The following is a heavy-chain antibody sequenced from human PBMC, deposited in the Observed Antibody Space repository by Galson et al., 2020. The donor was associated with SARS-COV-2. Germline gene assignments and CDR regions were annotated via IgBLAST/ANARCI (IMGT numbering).Heavy chain of an antibody. Sequence: GESLKLYCAASGFPFSSYWMHWVRQAPGKGLVWVSRINSDGSSTSYADSVKGRFTISRDNAKNTLYLQMNSLRAEDTAVYYCARDQRYYYYMDVWGKGTTFTISS. CDR3: ARDQRYYYYMDV. CDR1: GFPFSSYW. V-gene: IGHV3-74*01. CDR2: INSDGSST. J-gene: IGHJ6*03.